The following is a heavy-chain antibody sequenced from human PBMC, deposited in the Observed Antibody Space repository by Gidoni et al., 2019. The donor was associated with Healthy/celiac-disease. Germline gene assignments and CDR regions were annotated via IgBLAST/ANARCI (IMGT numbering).Heavy chain of an antibody. J-gene: IGHJ6*02. CDR3: ARQDVVAAAGTFGMYV. D-gene: IGHD6-13*01. CDR2: IYYSGST. V-gene: IGHV4-59*08. Sequence: QVQLQESGPGLVKPSETLSLTCTGSGGSISSYYWSWIRQPPGKGLEWIGYIYYSGSTNYNPSLKSRVTISVDTSKNQFSLKLSSVTAADTAVYYCARQDVVAAAGTFGMYVWGQGTTVTVSS. CDR1: GGSISSYY.